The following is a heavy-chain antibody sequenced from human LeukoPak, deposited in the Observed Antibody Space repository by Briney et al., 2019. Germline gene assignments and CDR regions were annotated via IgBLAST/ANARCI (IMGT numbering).Heavy chain of an antibody. CDR3: ARRLEVTSYSPFDY. J-gene: IGHJ4*02. CDR2: VSSSSSYI. CDR1: GFTFRSYS. D-gene: IGHD1-26*01. V-gene: IGHV3-21*01. Sequence: GGSLRLSCAASGFTFRSYSMNWVRQAPGKGLEWVSSVSSSSSYIYYADSVKGRFTISRDNAKNSLPLQMNSLRAEDTAVYYCARRLEVTSYSPFDYWGQGTLVTVSS.